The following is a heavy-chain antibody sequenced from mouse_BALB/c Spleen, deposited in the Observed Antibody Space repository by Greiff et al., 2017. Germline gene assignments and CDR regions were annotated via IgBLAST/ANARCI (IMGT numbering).Heavy chain of an antibody. Sequence: EVQLVESGGGLVQPTGSLKLSCAASGSTFNTYAMNWVRQAPGKGLEWVARIRSKSNNYATYYADSVKDRFTISRDDSQSMLYLQMNNLKTEDTAMYYCVRQEDGYYVSYWYFDVWGAGTTVTVSS. CDR3: VRQEDGYYVSYWYFDV. CDR1: GSTFNTYA. V-gene: IGHV10-1*02. J-gene: IGHJ1*01. CDR2: IRSKSNNYAT. D-gene: IGHD2-3*01.